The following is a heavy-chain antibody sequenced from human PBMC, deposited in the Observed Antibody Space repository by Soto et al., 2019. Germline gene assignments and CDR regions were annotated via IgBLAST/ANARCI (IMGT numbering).Heavy chain of an antibody. CDR1: GFAFEDYA. Sequence: PGGSLRLSCTTSGFAFEDYAMSWFRQAPGKGLEWVGFIGSKTYGGTADYAASVKGRFTISRDDSKSIAYLQMNSLKTEDTAVYYCTRDQDFSNYDWFDPWGQGTLVTVSS. CDR3: TRDQDFSNYDWFDP. J-gene: IGHJ5*02. V-gene: IGHV3-49*03. D-gene: IGHD4-4*01. CDR2: IGSKTYGGTA.